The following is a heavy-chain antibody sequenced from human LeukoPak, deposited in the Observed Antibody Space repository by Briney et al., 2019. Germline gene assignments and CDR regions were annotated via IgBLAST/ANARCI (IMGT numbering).Heavy chain of an antibody. Sequence: ESGPALVRPTQTLTLTCTFSGFSLSTSGMCVSWIRQPPGKALEWLARIDWDDDKYYSTSLKTRLTISKDTSKNQVVLTMTNTDPVDTATYYCARIRVGEVGRPKFGGPIDYWGQGTLVTVSS. CDR2: IDWDDDK. V-gene: IGHV2-70*11. CDR1: GFSLSTSGMC. D-gene: IGHD3-3*01. CDR3: ARIRVGEVGRPKFGGPIDY. J-gene: IGHJ4*02.